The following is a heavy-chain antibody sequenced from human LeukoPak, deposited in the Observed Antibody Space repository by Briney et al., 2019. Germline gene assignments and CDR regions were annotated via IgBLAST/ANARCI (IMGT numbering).Heavy chain of an antibody. D-gene: IGHD5-24*01. J-gene: IGHJ4*02. Sequence: GGSLRLSCAASGFTFSTYAMSWVRQAPGKGLEWVSGISGSGISTYYADSVKGRFTIARDNARNSLFLQMNGLRPEDTAVYYCARETPRRGETRDGYRWGQGTLVTVSS. V-gene: IGHV3-23*01. CDR1: GFTFSTYA. CDR3: ARETPRRGETRDGYR. CDR2: ISGSGIST.